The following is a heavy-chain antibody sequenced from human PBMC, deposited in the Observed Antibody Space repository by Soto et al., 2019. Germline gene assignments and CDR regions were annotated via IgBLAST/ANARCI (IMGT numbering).Heavy chain of an antibody. J-gene: IGHJ4*02. Sequence: GRFTISRDDAKNSLYLQMNSLRAEDTAVYYCARHLLHLGRLYFDHWGQGTQVTVSS. D-gene: IGHD3-3*01. V-gene: IGHV3-7*04. CDR3: ARHLLHLGRLYFDH.